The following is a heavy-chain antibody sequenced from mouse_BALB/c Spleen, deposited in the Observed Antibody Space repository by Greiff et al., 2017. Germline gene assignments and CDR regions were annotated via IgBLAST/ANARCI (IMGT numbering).Heavy chain of an antibody. J-gene: IGHJ2*01. V-gene: IGHV1-39*01. CDR1: GYSFTDYI. D-gene: IGHD1-1*01. Sequence: VQLQQTGPELVKPGASVKISCKASGYSFTDYIMLWVKQSHGKSLEWIGNINPYYGSTSYNLKFKGKATLTVDKSSSTAYMQLNSLTSEDSAVYYCARGVGYYGSIHFDYWGQGTTLTVSS. CDR3: ARGVGYYGSIHFDY. CDR2: INPYYGST.